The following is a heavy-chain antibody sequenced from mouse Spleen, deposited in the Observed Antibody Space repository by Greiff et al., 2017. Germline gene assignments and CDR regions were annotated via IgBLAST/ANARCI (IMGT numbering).Heavy chain of an antibody. CDR1: GYTFTSYW. CDR2: IHPNSGST. J-gene: IGHJ1*01. CDR3: ARSGYGGYFDV. Sequence: QVQLQQPGAELVKPGASVQLSCKASGYTFTSYWMHWVKQRPGQGLEWIGIIHPNSGSTNYNEKFKSKATLTVDKSSSTAYMQLSSLTSEDSAVYDGARSGYGGYFDVWGAGTTGTVSS. V-gene: IGHV1-64*01. D-gene: IGHD2-10*02.